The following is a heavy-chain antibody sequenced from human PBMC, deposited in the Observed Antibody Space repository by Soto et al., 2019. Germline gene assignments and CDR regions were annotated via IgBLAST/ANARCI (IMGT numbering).Heavy chain of an antibody. Sequence: PGGSLRFSCAASGFTFSGSAMHWVRQASGKGLEWVGRIRSKANSYATAYAASVKGRFTISRDDSKSTAYLQMNSLKTEDTAVYYCTTSWNYAFWFDPRGQGTLVTVSS. CDR1: GFTFSGSA. J-gene: IGHJ5*02. CDR3: TTSWNYAFWFDP. D-gene: IGHD1-7*01. V-gene: IGHV3-73*01. CDR2: IRSKANSYAT.